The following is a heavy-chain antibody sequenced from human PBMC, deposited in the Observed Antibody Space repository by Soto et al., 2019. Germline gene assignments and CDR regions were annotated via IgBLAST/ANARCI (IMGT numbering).Heavy chain of an antibody. Sequence: GGSLRLSCAASGFTFSNAWMNWVRQAPGKGLEWVGRIKSKTDGGTTDYAAPVKGRFTISRDDSKNTLYLQMNSLKTEDTAVYYCTTIFYDFWSGYHDEATPDYYYYYGMDVWGQGTTVTVSS. CDR1: GFTFSNAW. J-gene: IGHJ6*02. D-gene: IGHD3-3*01. CDR2: IKSKTDGGTT. V-gene: IGHV3-15*07. CDR3: TTIFYDFWSGYHDEATPDYYYYYGMDV.